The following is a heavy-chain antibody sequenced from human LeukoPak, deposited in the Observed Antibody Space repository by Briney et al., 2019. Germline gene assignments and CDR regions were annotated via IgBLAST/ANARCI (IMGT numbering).Heavy chain of an antibody. CDR2: IIPIFGTA. D-gene: IGHD6-6*01. Sequence: ASVKVSFKASGGTFSSYAISWVRQAPGQGLEWMGGIIPIFGTANYAQKFQGRVTITADESTSTAYMELSSLRSEDTAVYYCARRPAARPDRWFDPWGQGTLVTVSS. CDR3: ARRPAARPDRWFDP. CDR1: GGTFSSYA. V-gene: IGHV1-69*13. J-gene: IGHJ5*02.